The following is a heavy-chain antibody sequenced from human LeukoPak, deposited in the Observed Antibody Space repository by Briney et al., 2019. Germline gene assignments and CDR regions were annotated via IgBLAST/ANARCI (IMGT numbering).Heavy chain of an antibody. V-gene: IGHV1-46*01. CDR1: GYTFTGYY. J-gene: IGHJ4*02. CDR2: INPSGGST. CDR3: ARDITPYTAMDY. D-gene: IGHD5-18*01. Sequence: ASVKVSCKASGYTFTGYYMHWVRQAPGQVLAWMGIINPSGGSTSYAQKFQGRVTMTRDTSTSTVYMELSSLRSEDTAVYYCARDITPYTAMDYWGQGTLVTVSS.